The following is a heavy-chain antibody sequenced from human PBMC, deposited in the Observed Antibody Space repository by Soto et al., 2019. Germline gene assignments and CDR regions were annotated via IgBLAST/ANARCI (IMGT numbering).Heavy chain of an antibody. CDR1: GFTVSSNY. CDR3: ASTAAGTGRGKIDY. CDR2: IYSGGST. D-gene: IGHD6-13*01. Sequence: EVQLVETGGGLIQPGGSLRLSCAASGFTVSSNYMSWVRQAPGKGLEWVSVIYSGGSTYYADSVKGRFTISRDNSKNTLYLQMNSLRAEDTAVYYCASTAAGTGRGKIDYWGQGTLVTVSS. J-gene: IGHJ4*02. V-gene: IGHV3-53*02.